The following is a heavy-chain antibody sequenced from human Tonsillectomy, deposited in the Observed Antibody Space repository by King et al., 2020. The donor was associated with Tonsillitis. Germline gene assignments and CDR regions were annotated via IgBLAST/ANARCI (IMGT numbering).Heavy chain of an antibody. J-gene: IGHJ3*02. D-gene: IGHD3-3*01. V-gene: IGHV3-23*04. CDR1: GFTFSSYA. Sequence: VQLVESGGGLVQPGGSLRLSCAASGFTFSSYAMSWVRQAPGKGLEWVSAISGSGGSTYYADSVKGRFTISRDNSKNTLYLQMNSLRAEDTAVYYCAKEFNDFWSGYLFDAFDIWGQGTMVTVSS. CDR2: ISGSGGST. CDR3: AKEFNDFWSGYLFDAFDI.